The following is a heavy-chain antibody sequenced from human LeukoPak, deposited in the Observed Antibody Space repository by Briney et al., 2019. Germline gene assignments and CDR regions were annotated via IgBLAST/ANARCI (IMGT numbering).Heavy chain of an antibody. D-gene: IGHD3-10*01. V-gene: IGHV1-2*02. J-gene: IGHJ4*02. CDR1: GYTFTGHY. CDR2: INPNSGGT. Sequence: ASVKVSCKASGYTFTGHYMHWVRQAPGQGLEWMGWINPNSGGTNYAQKFQGRVTMTRDTSISTAYMELSRLRSEDTAVYYCARERRSVSGRDFDYWGQGTLVTVSS. CDR3: ARERRSVSGRDFDY.